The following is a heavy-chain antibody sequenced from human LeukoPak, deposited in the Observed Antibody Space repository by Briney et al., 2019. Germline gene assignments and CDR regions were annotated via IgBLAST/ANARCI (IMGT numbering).Heavy chain of an antibody. V-gene: IGHV3-74*01. CDR3: ARVIYSGWEGELSD. Sequence: PGGSLRLSCAASGFTFSSYWMHWARHAPGKGLVWVSRINSDGSTTIYADSVMGRFTISRDNAKNTLYLQMNSLRAEDTAVYYCARVIYSGWEGELSDWGQGTLVTVSS. CDR2: INSDGSTT. J-gene: IGHJ4*02. CDR1: GFTFSSYW. D-gene: IGHD6-19*01.